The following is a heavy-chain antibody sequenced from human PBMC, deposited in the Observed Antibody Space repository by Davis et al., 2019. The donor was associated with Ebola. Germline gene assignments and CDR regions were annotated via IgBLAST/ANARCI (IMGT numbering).Heavy chain of an antibody. V-gene: IGHV1-46*01. CDR2: INPSSGST. CDR3: ARLRYLSGMDV. CDR1: GYTSTSYY. Sequence: AASVKVSCKASGYTSTSYYMHWVRQAPGQGLEWMGMINPSSGSTSYAQNFQGRVTMTRDTSTTTVYMELSSLRSEDTAVYYCARLRYLSGMDVWGQGTTVTVSS. D-gene: IGHD3-9*01. J-gene: IGHJ6*02.